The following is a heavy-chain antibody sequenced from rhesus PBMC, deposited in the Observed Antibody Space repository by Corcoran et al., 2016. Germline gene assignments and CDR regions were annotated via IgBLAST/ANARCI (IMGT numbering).Heavy chain of an antibody. CDR1: GFTFSSYA. CDR2: INSGGGST. J-gene: IGHJ4*01. V-gene: IGHV3-103*01. D-gene: IGHD5-24*01. CDR3: AKAPFPSYSGYSYPDY. Sequence: EVQLVESGGGLAKPGGSLRLSCAASGFTFSSYAMQWVRQAPGKGLEWISAINSGGGSTYYADSVKGRFTISRDNSKNTLSLQMNSLRAEDTAVYYCAKAPFPSYSGYSYPDYWGQGVLVTVSS.